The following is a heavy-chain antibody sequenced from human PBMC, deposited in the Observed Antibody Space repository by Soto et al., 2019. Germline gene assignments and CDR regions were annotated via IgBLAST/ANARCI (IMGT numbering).Heavy chain of an antibody. CDR1: GFTFSSYS. D-gene: IGHD2-2*02. Sequence: EVQLVESGGGLVEPGGSLRLSCAASGFTFSSYSMNWVRQAPGKGLEWVSSISSSSSYINYANSVKGRFTISRDNAQNSLYLYMNCLRAEDTAVYYCAGTLLACGITSCHNCYFDLWGRGTLVTVSS. CDR3: AGTLLACGITSCHNCYFDL. V-gene: IGHV3-21*01. J-gene: IGHJ2*01. CDR2: ISSSSSYI.